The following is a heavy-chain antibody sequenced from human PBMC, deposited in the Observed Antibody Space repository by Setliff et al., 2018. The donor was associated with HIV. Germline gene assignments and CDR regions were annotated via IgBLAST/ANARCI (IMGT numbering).Heavy chain of an antibody. D-gene: IGHD3-22*01. CDR3: VRDYSGYYSNAFDF. CDR1: GYSINNDYY. J-gene: IGHJ3*01. V-gene: IGHV4-38-2*02. Sequence: SETLSLTCNVSGYSINNDYYWGWIRQPPGKGLEWIGTIYHSGSTYYNPSLKSRVTLSVDTSKNQFSLKLNSVIAADTAVYYCVRDYSGYYSNAFDFWGQGTMVT. CDR2: IYHSGST.